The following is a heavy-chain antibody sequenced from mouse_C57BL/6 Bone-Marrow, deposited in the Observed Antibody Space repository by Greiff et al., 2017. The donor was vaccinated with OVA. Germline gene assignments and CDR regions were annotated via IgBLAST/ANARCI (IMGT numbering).Heavy chain of an antibody. V-gene: IGHV3-1*01. Sequence: EVQLQQSGPGMVKPSQSLSLTCTVTGYSITSGYDWHWIRHFPGNKLEWMGYISYSGSTNYNPSLKSRISITHDTSKNHFFLKLNSVTTEDTATYYCARDRGGSSYYWYFDVWGTGTTVTVSS. D-gene: IGHD1-1*01. CDR1: GYSITSGYD. CDR3: ARDRGGSSYYWYFDV. J-gene: IGHJ1*03. CDR2: ISYSGST.